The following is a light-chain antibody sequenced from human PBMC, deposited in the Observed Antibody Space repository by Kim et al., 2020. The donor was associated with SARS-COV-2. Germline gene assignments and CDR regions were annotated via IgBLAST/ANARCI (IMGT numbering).Light chain of an antibody. CDR2: AAS. CDR3: QQSHTTPLLT. V-gene: IGKV1-39*01. CDR1: HRISTY. J-gene: IGKJ4*02. Sequence: DIKMTPSPSSLAAFVGDRVTIACRASHRISTYLNWYQQKAGKAAKLLIYAASSLLSRVPSRFSGGGSGTDFTLTISSLQPEDFATYYYQQSHTTPLLTFGGGTKVDIK.